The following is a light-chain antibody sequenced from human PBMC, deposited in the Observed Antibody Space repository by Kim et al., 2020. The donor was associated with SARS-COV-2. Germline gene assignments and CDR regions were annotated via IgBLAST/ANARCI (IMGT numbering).Light chain of an antibody. CDR2: AAS. V-gene: IGKV1-9*01. CDR1: QGISSY. Sequence: ASVGDTVPTSCRARQGISSYLAWYQQKPGKAPKLLIYAASTLQSGVPSRFSGSGSGTDFTLTISSLQPEDFATYYCQQLNSYPLTFGPGTKVDIK. J-gene: IGKJ3*01. CDR3: QQLNSYPLT.